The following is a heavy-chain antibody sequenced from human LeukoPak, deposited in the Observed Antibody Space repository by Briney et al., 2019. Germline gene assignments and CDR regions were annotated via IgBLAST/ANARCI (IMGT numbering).Heavy chain of an antibody. CDR2: IDYSGSA. V-gene: IGHV4-31*03. CDR3: ARDQYSSAGDAFDI. D-gene: IGHD6-19*01. CDR1: GASIKSGGYY. Sequence: PSETLSLTCTVSGASIKSGGYYWTWIRQHPGKGLEWIGYIDYSGSAYYNPSLKSRVTISVDTSKNQFSLKLSSVTAADTAVYYCARDQYSSAGDAFDIWGQGTMVTVSS. J-gene: IGHJ3*02.